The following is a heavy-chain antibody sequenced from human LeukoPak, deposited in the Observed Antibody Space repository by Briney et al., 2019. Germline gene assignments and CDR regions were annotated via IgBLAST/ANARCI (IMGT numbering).Heavy chain of an antibody. D-gene: IGHD3-22*01. CDR2: IKQDGSEK. Sequence: GGSLRLFCAASGFTFSSYWMSWVRQAPGKGLEWVANIKQDGSEKYYVDSVKGRFTISRDNAKNSLYLQMNSLRAEDTAVYYCAREASDSSGPAVDYWGQGTLVTVSS. CDR1: GFTFSSYW. CDR3: AREASDSSGPAVDY. V-gene: IGHV3-7*01. J-gene: IGHJ4*02.